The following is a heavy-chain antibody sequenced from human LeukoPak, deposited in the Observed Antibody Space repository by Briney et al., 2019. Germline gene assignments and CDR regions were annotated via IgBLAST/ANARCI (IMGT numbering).Heavy chain of an antibody. CDR3: ARGRYSSALGFDY. D-gene: IGHD6-19*01. CDR1: GYTFSSYS. Sequence: SCKASGYTFSSYSMNWVRQAPGKGLEWVSSISSSSSYIYYADSVKGRFTISRDNAKNSLYLQMNSLRAEDTAVYYCARGRYSSALGFDYWGQGTLVTVSS. J-gene: IGHJ4*02. CDR2: ISSSSSYI. V-gene: IGHV3-21*01.